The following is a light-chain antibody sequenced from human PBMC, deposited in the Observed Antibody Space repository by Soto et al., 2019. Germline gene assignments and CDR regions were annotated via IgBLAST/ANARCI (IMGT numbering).Light chain of an antibody. CDR2: GAS. CDR3: QQYNNWPQT. CDR1: QGVSSN. V-gene: IGKV3-15*01. J-gene: IGKJ1*01. Sequence: EIVLTQSPATLSVSPGERATLSCRASQGVSSNLAWYQQKPGQAPRLLIYGASTRATGIPARFRGSGSGTEFTLTISSMQSEDFAVYYCQQYNNWPQTFGQGTKVEIK.